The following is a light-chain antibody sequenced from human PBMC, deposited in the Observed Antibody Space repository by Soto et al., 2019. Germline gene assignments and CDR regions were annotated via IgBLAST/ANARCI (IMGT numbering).Light chain of an antibody. CDR2: GVS. CDR3: SSYTSSITPYV. J-gene: IGLJ1*01. V-gene: IGLV2-14*01. CDR1: ITDIGAYNY. Sequence: QSVLTQPASVSGSPGQSITISCTGTITDIGAYNYVSWYQQHPGKAPKLLIYGVSSRPSGVSNRFSGSKSGNAAYLTISGPQADDEAEYYCSSYTSSITPYVFGTGTKGTVL.